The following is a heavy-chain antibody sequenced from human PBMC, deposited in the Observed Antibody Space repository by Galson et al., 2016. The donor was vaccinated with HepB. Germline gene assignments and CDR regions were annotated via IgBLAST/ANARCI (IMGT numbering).Heavy chain of an antibody. CDR3: ATSMQSTPFDF. V-gene: IGHV4-39*01. CDR1: GASIRGSNHY. CDR2: VYYSEVT. Sequence: SETLSLTCTVSGASIRGSNHYWGWIRQPPGKGLEWIGSVYYSEVTFYNPSLKSRATLSIDTSKNQFSLKLNSLTAADTAVYYFATSMQSTPFDFWGQGTLVTVSS. J-gene: IGHJ4*02. D-gene: IGHD2/OR15-2a*01.